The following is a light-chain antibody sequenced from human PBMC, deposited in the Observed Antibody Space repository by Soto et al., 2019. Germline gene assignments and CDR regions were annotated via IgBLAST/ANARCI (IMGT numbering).Light chain of an antibody. J-gene: IGKJ1*01. Sequence: DIQMTQSPSTLSASVGDRVSITCRASQSISSWMAWYQQKPGKAPKVLIYKTSSLESGVPSRFSGSGSGTEFTLTISSLQPDDFATYYCQQYNSFKWTFGQGTKVDIK. CDR2: KTS. V-gene: IGKV1-5*03. CDR3: QQYNSFKWT. CDR1: QSISSW.